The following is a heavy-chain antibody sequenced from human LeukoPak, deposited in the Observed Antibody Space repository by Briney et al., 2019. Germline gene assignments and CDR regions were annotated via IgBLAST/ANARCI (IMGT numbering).Heavy chain of an antibody. V-gene: IGHV4-4*07. CDR2: IYTDGST. J-gene: IGHJ4*02. CDR3: GRQMVYAIFDY. CDR1: GGTISSYY. D-gene: IGHD2-8*01. Sequence: SETLSLTCTVSGGTISSYYWSWIRQPAGKGLEWIGRIYTDGSTNYNPSLKSRVTMSVDTSRNQFSLKLSSVTAADTAVYYCGRQMVYAIFDYWGQGTLVTVSS.